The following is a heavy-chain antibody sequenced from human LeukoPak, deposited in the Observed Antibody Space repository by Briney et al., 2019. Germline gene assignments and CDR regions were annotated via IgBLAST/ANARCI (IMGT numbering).Heavy chain of an antibody. CDR3: AKDHYYDSSGYSFFDY. J-gene: IGHJ4*02. V-gene: IGHV3-30*18. CDR1: GFTFSSYG. CDR2: ISYDGSNK. D-gene: IGHD3-22*01. Sequence: PGRSLRLSCAASGFTFSSYGMHWVRQAPGKGLEWVAVISYDGSNKCYADSVKGRFTISRDNSKNTLYLQMNSLRAEDTAVYYCAKDHYYDSSGYSFFDYWGQGTLVTVSS.